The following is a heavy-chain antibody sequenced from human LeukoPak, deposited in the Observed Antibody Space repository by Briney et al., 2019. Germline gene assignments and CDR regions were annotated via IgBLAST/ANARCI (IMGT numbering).Heavy chain of an antibody. Sequence: SETLSLTCTVSGGSISSYYWSWVRQPPGKGLEWIGYIYYSGSTNYNPSLKSRVTISVDTSKNQSSLKLSSVTAADTAVYYCAREWAAAGFDPWGQGTLVTVSS. CDR2: IYYSGST. CDR1: GGSISSYY. D-gene: IGHD6-13*01. V-gene: IGHV4-59*01. CDR3: AREWAAAGFDP. J-gene: IGHJ5*02.